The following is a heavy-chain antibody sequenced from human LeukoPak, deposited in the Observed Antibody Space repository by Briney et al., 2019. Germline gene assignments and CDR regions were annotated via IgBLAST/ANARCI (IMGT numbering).Heavy chain of an antibody. Sequence: GGSLRLSCAASGFTFSSYEMNWVRQAPGRGLEWVTYISSSGSTIYYADSVKGRFTISRDNAKNSLYLQMNSLRAEDTAVYYCARDRVDCSGGSCDTRGLFDYWGQGTLLTVSS. V-gene: IGHV3-48*03. CDR2: ISSSGSTI. CDR1: GFTFSSYE. CDR3: ARDRVDCSGGSCDTRGLFDY. D-gene: IGHD2-15*01. J-gene: IGHJ4*02.